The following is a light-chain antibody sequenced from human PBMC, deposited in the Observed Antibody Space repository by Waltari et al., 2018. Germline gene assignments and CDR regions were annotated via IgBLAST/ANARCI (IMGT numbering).Light chain of an antibody. CDR1: QSVSKY. Sequence: EVVLTQSPGTLSLSPGERATISCRASQSVSKYLAWYQQRPGQAPRLLIYAASTRATGVSDRFSGSGFGTDFSLTISRLEPEDFAVYFCQNHERLPATFGQGTKVEIK. CDR2: AAS. V-gene: IGKV3-20*01. J-gene: IGKJ1*01. CDR3: QNHERLPAT.